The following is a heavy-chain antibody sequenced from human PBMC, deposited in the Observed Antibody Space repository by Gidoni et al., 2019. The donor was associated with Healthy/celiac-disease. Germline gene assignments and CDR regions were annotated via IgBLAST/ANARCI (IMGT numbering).Heavy chain of an antibody. Sequence: QVQLQESGPGLVKPSQTLSPTCTVSGGSISSGGYYWSWIRQHPGKGREWIGDLYSSGSTYYNPSLKSRVTISVDTSKNQFSLKLSSVTAADTAVYYCATSGGYSGYYEYWGQGTLVTVSS. V-gene: IGHV4-31*03. D-gene: IGHD5-12*01. J-gene: IGHJ4*02. CDR2: LYSSGST. CDR3: ATSGGYSGYYEY. CDR1: GGSISSGGYY.